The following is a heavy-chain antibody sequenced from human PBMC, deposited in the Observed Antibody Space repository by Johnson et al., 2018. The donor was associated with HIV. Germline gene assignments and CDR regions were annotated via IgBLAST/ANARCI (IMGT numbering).Heavy chain of an antibody. V-gene: IGHV3-33*06. J-gene: IGHJ3*01. Sequence: QVQLVESGGGVVQPGRSLRLSCAASEFSFSTYAMHWVRQAPGKGLEWVALIWYDGSNKYYADSVKGRFTISRDNSKNTLYLQMNSLRAEDTALYYCAKEVPDKFDVWGQGTMVTVSS. CDR3: AKEVPDKFDV. CDR1: EFSFSTYA. CDR2: IWYDGSNK.